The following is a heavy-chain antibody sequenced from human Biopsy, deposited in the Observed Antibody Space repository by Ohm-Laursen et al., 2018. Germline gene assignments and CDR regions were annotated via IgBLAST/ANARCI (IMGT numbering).Heavy chain of an antibody. J-gene: IGHJ2*01. V-gene: IGHV4-59*02. Sequence: GTLSLTCTVSGDSVSSYYWSWIRQPPGKGLQWIGYVYYTGSTDYNPSLQSRVTISVDTSKNHFSLRLRSVTPADTAIYYCARDRGYYSDRTVPGYFDLWGRGTLVTVSS. CDR2: VYYTGST. D-gene: IGHD3-22*01. CDR1: GDSVSSYY. CDR3: ARDRGYYSDRTVPGYFDL.